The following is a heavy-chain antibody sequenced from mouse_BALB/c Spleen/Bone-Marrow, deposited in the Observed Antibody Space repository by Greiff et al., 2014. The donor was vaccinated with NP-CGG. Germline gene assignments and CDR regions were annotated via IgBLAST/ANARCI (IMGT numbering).Heavy chain of an antibody. Sequence: EVKVEESGGGLVQPGGSLRLSCATSGFTFTDYFMTWVRQPPGKALEWSGFIRNKPSGYTTEYNPSVKGRFSISRDNSQGIFYLQMNTLRAEDSAIYYCARDYNGYFDFWGQGTTLTVSS. CDR3: ARDYNGYFDF. D-gene: IGHD6-1*01. V-gene: IGHV7-3*02. J-gene: IGHJ2*01. CDR1: GFTFTDYF. CDR2: IRNKPSGYTT.